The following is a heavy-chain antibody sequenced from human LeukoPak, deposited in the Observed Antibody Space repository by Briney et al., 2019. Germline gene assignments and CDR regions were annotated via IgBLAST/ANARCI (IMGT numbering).Heavy chain of an antibody. Sequence: PSETLSLTCAVYGGSFSVYYWSWIRQPPGKGLEWIGEINHSGSTNYNPSLKSRVTISVDTSKNQFSLKLSSVTAADTAVYYCARRHDILTGYYPYYYYYMDVWGKGTTVTVCS. CDR3: ARRHDILTGYYPYYYYYMDV. CDR1: GGSFSVYY. J-gene: IGHJ6*03. D-gene: IGHD3-9*01. CDR2: INHSGST. V-gene: IGHV4-34*01.